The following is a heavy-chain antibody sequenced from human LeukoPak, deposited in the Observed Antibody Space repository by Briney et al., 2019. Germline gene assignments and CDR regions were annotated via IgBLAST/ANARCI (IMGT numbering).Heavy chain of an antibody. CDR2: IKQDGSEK. Sequence: GGSLRLSCAASGFTFSSYSMNWVRQAPGKGLEWVANIKQDGSEKYYVDSVKGRFTISRDNAKNSLYLQMNSLRAEDTAVYYCARDVKRVLSGYQIDYWGQGTLVTVSS. D-gene: IGHD5-12*01. V-gene: IGHV3-7*01. CDR1: GFTFSSYS. CDR3: ARDVKRVLSGYQIDY. J-gene: IGHJ4*02.